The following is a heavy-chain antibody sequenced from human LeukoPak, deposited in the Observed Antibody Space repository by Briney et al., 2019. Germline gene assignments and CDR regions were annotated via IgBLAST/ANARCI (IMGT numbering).Heavy chain of an antibody. V-gene: IGHV2-5*01. CDR2: IYWNDDK. CDR3: THRLRGSPGGWFDP. D-gene: IGHD2-8*02. CDR1: GFSLSTSGGG. Sequence: ESGPTLVNPTQTLTLTCTFSGFSLSTSGGGVGWIRQPPGKALEWLALIYWNDDKRYSPSLKSRPTITKDTSKNQVVLTMTNMDPVDTATYYCTHRLRGSPGGWFDPWGQGTLVTVSS. J-gene: IGHJ5*02.